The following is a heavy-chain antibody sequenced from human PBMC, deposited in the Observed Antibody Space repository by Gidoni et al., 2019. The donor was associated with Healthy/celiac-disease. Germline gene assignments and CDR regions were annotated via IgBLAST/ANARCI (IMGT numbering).Heavy chain of an antibody. CDR1: GFTVSSNY. J-gene: IGHJ4*02. CDR2: MYSGGSR. V-gene: IGHV3-66*01. Sequence: EVQLVESGGGLVQPGGSLRLSCAASGFTVSSNYMSWVRQAPGKGLEWVSVMYSGGSRYYADSVKGRFTISRENSKNTLYLQVNSLGAEDTAVYYCARDGGGGYADYWGQGTLVTVSS. D-gene: IGHD5-12*01. CDR3: ARDGGGGYADY.